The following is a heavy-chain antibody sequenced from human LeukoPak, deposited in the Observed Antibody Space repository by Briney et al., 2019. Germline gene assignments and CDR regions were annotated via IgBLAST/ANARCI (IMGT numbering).Heavy chain of an antibody. V-gene: IGHV3-21*01. Sequence: GGSLRLSCAASGFTFSSYSMNWVRQAPGKGLEWVSSISSSSSYIYYADSVKGRFTISRDNAKNSLYLQMNSLRAKDTAVYYCARAEGLAARDYWGQGTLVTVSS. CDR1: GFTFSSYS. D-gene: IGHD6-6*01. CDR2: ISSSSSYI. J-gene: IGHJ4*02. CDR3: ARAEGLAARDY.